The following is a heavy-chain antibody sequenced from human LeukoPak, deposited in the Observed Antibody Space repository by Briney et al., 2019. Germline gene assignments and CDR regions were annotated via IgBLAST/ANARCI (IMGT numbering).Heavy chain of an antibody. Sequence: GGSLRLSCAASGFAFNTYAMHWVRQAPGQGLEWVALIWHDGSHKFYSNSVRGQFTISRDNSKNTVSLQMNNLRPEDTAVYYCAREIFGSGSYPHFWGQGTLVTVSS. CDR3: AREIFGSGSYPHF. D-gene: IGHD3-10*01. CDR1: GFAFNTYA. J-gene: IGHJ4*02. V-gene: IGHV3-33*01. CDR2: IWHDGSHK.